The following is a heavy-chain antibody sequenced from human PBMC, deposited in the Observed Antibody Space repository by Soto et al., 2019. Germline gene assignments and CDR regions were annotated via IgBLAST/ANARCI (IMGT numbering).Heavy chain of an antibody. CDR2: FDPEDGET. J-gene: IGHJ3*02. Sequence: GASVKVSCKVSGYSLTELSMHWVRQAPGKGLEWMGGFDPEDGETIYAQKFRGRVTMTRNTSISTAYMELSSLRSEDTAVYYCASELGVHSAFDIWGQGTMVTVS. D-gene: IGHD2-21*01. CDR3: ASELGVHSAFDI. V-gene: IGHV1-24*01. CDR1: GYSLTELS.